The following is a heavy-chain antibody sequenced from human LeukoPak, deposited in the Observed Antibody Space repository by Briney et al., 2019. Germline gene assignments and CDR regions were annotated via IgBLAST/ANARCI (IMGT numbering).Heavy chain of an antibody. Sequence: PGGSLRLSCAASGFTFSRYWMHWVRQAPGKGLVWVSRISPDGSRTTYADSVRGRFTISRDNAKNSLYLQMNSLRVEDTAVYYCASPSPAAVDSGSHNYFDYWGQGTLVTVSS. V-gene: IGHV3-74*01. D-gene: IGHD1-26*01. J-gene: IGHJ4*02. CDR2: ISPDGSRT. CDR1: GFTFSRYW. CDR3: ASPSPAAVDSGSHNYFDY.